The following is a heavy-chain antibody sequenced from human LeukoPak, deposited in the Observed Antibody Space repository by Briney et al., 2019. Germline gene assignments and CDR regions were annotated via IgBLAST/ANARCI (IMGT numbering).Heavy chain of an antibody. V-gene: IGHV3-23*01. Sequence: SGGSLRLSCAASGFTFSSYVMSWVPQAPGKGLEWVSSMSGRVSTNYTVSVKGRFTMSRDDSKNTLYLQMNSRRAEDTALYYCAKVNTRTGTTYCFGSWGEGALFTVSS. D-gene: IGHD1-7*01. CDR2: MSGRVST. CDR1: GFTFSSYV. CDR3: AKVNTRTGTTYCFGS. J-gene: IGHJ4*02.